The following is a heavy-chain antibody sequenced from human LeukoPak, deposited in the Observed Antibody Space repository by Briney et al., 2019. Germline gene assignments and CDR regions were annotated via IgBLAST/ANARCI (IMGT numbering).Heavy chain of an antibody. D-gene: IGHD6-13*01. V-gene: IGHV4-4*07. Sequence: SETLSLTCTVSGGSISSYYWSWIRQPAGKGLECIGRIYTSGSTNYNPSLKSRVTMSVDTSKNQFSLKLSSVTAADTAVYYCARGVGYSSSWYLSWFDPWGQGTLVTVSS. CDR1: GGSISSYY. CDR2: IYTSGST. CDR3: ARGVGYSSSWYLSWFDP. J-gene: IGHJ5*02.